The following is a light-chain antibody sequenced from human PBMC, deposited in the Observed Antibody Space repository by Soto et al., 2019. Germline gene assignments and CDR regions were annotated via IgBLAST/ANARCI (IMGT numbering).Light chain of an antibody. CDR3: QQYNNWPQT. CDR1: QSVSSN. Sequence: EIVMTQSPATLSVSPGARATLSCRASQSVSSNLAWYQQRPGQAPRLLIYGTSTRATGIPARFSGSGSATEFTLTISGLQSEDFAVYYCQQYNNWPQTFGQGTKVEIK. J-gene: IGKJ1*01. V-gene: IGKV3-15*01. CDR2: GTS.